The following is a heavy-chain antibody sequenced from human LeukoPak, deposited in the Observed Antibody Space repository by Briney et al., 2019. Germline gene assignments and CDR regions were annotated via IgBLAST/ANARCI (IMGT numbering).Heavy chain of an antibody. J-gene: IGHJ4*02. CDR2: IYSGGSI. Sequence: PGGSLRLSCAASGFNVSSNYMSWVRQAPGKGLEWVSLIYSGGSIYYADSVKGRFTISRDNSKNTLYLQMNSLRGEDTAMYHCARGPQNLYYFDYWGQGTLVTVSS. D-gene: IGHD1-14*01. CDR1: GFNVSSNY. CDR3: ARGPQNLYYFDY. V-gene: IGHV3-53*01.